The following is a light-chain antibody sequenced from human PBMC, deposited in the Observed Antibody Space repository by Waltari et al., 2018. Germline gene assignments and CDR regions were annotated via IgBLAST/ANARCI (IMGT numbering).Light chain of an antibody. CDR2: MGS. CDR1: LSLLHINGYNY. V-gene: IGKV2-28*01. Sequence: DIVMTQSPLSLSVTPGEPASISCRSTLSLLHINGYNYLDWYLQKPGQSPHLRIYMGSQRDSGVPDRFSGNGSGTNFTLRISRVEAEDVGIYYCLQALQSPLSFGGGTKVEIK. J-gene: IGKJ4*01. CDR3: LQALQSPLS.